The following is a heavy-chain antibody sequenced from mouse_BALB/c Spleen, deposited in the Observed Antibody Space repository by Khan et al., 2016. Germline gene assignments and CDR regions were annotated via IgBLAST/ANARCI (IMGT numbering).Heavy chain of an antibody. CDR1: GYTFTSYW. J-gene: IGHJ4*01. D-gene: IGHD1-1*01. Sequence: DLVKPGASVKLSCKASGYTFTSYWINWIKQRPGQGLEWIGRIAPGSGSTYYNEMFKGKATLTVDTSSSTAYIHLGSLSSEDSAVYCCAGGGTVPLMDYWGQGTSVTVSS. CDR2: IAPGSGST. CDR3: AGGGTVPLMDY. V-gene: IGHV1S41*01.